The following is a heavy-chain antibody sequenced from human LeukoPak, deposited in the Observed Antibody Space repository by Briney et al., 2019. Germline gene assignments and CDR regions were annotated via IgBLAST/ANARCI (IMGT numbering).Heavy chain of an antibody. Sequence: GGSLRLSCAASGFTFSSYAMHWVRQAPGKGLEWVAVISHDGSSKYYADSVKGRFTISRDNSKNTLYLQMNSLRADDTAVYYCATVHFGYFTFWGQGTLVPVSS. J-gene: IGHJ4*02. CDR3: ATVHFGYFTF. V-gene: IGHV3-30*04. CDR1: GFTFSSYA. CDR2: ISHDGSSK. D-gene: IGHD3-3*01.